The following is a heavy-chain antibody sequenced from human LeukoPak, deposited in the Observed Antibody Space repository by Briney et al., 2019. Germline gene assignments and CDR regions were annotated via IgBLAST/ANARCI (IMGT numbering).Heavy chain of an antibody. Sequence: GGSLRLSCVASGFTFSTYAMSWVRQAPGKGLEWVSCINGRGVSTYYAESVKGRFTISRGNSKNTLYLQMSSLRADDTAIYYCAREAYYDCSGSLDFWGQGTLVTVSS. CDR3: AREAYYDCSGSLDF. CDR2: INGRGVST. J-gene: IGHJ4*02. D-gene: IGHD3-22*01. V-gene: IGHV3-23*01. CDR1: GFTFSTYA.